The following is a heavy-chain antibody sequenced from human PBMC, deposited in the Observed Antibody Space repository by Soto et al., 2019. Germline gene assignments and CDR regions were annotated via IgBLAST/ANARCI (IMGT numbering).Heavy chain of an antibody. V-gene: IGHV2-5*02. CDR1: GFSLSTSGEG. Sequence: SGPTLVNPTQTLPLTCTFSGFSLSTSGEGVGWIRQPPGKALEWLALIFWDDDKRYNSSLRSRLTITKATSKNQVVLTLTNMDPVDTATYYCAHRRDATVRVPAAISAWFDPWGQGTQVTVSS. CDR3: AHRRDATVRVPAAISAWFDP. CDR2: IFWDDDK. D-gene: IGHD2-2*01. J-gene: IGHJ5*02.